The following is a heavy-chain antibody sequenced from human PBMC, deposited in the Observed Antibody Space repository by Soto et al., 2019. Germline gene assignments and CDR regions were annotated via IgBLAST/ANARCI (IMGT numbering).Heavy chain of an antibody. Sequence: GGSLRLSCAASGFPFSSYAMSLVRQSPGKGLEWVSAISGSGGSTYYADSVKGRFTISRDNSKNTLYLQMNSLRAEDTAVYYCAKDRADCGGDCYSFPNNEYFQQWGQGRVVTVSS. V-gene: IGHV3-23*01. D-gene: IGHD2-21*02. CDR2: ISGSGGST. CDR3: AKDRADCGGDCYSFPNNEYFQQ. CDR1: GFPFSSYA. J-gene: IGHJ1*01.